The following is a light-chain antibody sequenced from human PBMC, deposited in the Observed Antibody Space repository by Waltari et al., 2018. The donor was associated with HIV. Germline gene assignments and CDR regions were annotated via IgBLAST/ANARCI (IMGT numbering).Light chain of an antibody. Sequence: EIVLTQSPGTLSLSPVDRATLSCRASQSVSSSYLAWYQQKPGQPPRLLIYGASSRATGIPDRFSGSGSGTDFTLTISRLEPEDFAVYYCQQYGSSPGTFGQGTKVEIK. CDR1: QSVSSSY. CDR2: GAS. CDR3: QQYGSSPGT. J-gene: IGKJ1*01. V-gene: IGKV3-20*01.